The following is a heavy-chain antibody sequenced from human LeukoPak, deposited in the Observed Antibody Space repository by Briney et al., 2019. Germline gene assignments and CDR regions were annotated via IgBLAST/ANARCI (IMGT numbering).Heavy chain of an antibody. D-gene: IGHD5-24*01. CDR2: INPNSGGT. CDR3: ARVGPIDGYHGIAFDI. J-gene: IGHJ3*02. Sequence: ASVKVSCKASGYTFTGYYMHWVRRAPGQGLEWMGWINPNSGGTDYAQKFQGRVTMTWDTSISTAYMEPSRLRSDDTAVYYCARVGPIDGYHGIAFDIWGQGTMVTVSS. CDR1: GYTFTGYY. V-gene: IGHV1-2*02.